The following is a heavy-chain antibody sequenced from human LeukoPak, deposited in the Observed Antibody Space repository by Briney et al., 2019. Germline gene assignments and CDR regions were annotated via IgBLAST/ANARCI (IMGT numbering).Heavy chain of an antibody. CDR1: GFALSSYA. V-gene: IGHV3-23*01. CDR3: AKDVAIRYFDW. D-gene: IGHD3-9*01. Sequence: GGSLRLSCAASGFALSSYAMSWVRQAPGKGLEWVSATSSSDAGTYHAECVRGRFTISRDNSKNTLYLQMNSLRAEDTAVYYFAKDVAIRYFDWWGQGTLVTVSS. CDR2: TSSSDAGT. J-gene: IGHJ4*02.